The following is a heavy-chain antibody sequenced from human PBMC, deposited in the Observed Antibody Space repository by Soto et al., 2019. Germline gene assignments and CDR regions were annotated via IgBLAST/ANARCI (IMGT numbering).Heavy chain of an antibody. Sequence: EVQLLQSGGGWVQPGGSLRLACAASGFTFSKYAMAWVRQAPGKGLEWVSSISGSGVIKYYADSVQGRFTISRDNSNNTLSVQMNSLRVEDTAIYYCAKELTSMVRVVLPSPWGQGILVTVSS. CDR3: AKELTSMVRVVLPSP. V-gene: IGHV3-23*01. CDR2: ISGSGVIK. CDR1: GFTFSKYA. J-gene: IGHJ5*02. D-gene: IGHD3-10*01.